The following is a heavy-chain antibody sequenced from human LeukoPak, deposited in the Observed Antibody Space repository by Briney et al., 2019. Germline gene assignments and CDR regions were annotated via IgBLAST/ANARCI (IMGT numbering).Heavy chain of an antibody. CDR1: GFTFSSYE. CDR3: ARSSELLWFAELWGAFDI. D-gene: IGHD3-10*01. V-gene: IGHV3-48*03. J-gene: IGHJ3*02. CDR2: ISSSGSTI. Sequence: GGSLRLSCAASGFTFSSYEMNWVRQAPGKGLEWVSYISSSGSTIYYADSVKGRFTISRDNAKNSLYLQMNSLRAEDTAVYYCARSSELLWFAELWGAFDIWGQGTMVTVSS.